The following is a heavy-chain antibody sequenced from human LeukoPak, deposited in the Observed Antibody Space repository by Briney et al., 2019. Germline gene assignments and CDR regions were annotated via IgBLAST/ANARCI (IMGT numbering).Heavy chain of an antibody. CDR2: IYHSGST. V-gene: IGHV4-4*02. CDR3: ARDTEVVTYYFDY. J-gene: IGHJ4*02. CDR1: GGSISSSNW. D-gene: IGHD3-22*01. Sequence: PSETLSLTCAVSGGSISSSNWWSWVRQPPGKGLEWIGEIYHSGSTNYNPSLKSRVTISVDKSKNQFSLKLSSVTAADTAVYYCARDTEVVTYYFDYWGQGTLVTVSS.